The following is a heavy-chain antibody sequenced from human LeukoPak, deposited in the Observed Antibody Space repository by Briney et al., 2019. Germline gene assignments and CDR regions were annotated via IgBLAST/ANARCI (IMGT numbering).Heavy chain of an antibody. CDR1: GGSISSYY. CDR2: IYYSGST. V-gene: IGHV4-59*01. J-gene: IGHJ2*01. CDR3: ARVIRPYYDILTGYYSLWYFDL. D-gene: IGHD3-9*01. Sequence: PSQTLSLTCTVSGGSISSYYWSWIRQPPGKGLEWIGYIYYSGSTNYNPSLKSRVTISVDTSKNQFSLKLSSVTAADTAVYYCARVIRPYYDILTGYYSLWYFDLWGRGTLVTVSS.